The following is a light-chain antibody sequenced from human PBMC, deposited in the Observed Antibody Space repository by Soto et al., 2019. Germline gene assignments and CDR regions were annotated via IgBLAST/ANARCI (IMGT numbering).Light chain of an antibody. J-gene: IGKJ5*01. CDR3: QQYDNSPIT. CDR2: GAS. Sequence: EIVLTQSPGTLSLSPGVRATLSCRARQSISSSFLAWYQQKPGQAPRLLIYGASSRATGIPDRFSGTGSETDFTLTISRLEPEDFAVYYCQQYDNSPITFGQGTRLEIK. CDR1: QSISSSF. V-gene: IGKV3-20*01.